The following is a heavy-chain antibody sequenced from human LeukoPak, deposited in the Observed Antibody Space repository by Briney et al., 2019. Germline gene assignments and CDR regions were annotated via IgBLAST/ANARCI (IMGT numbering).Heavy chain of an antibody. V-gene: IGHV3-53*01. J-gene: IGHJ4*02. CDR3: AMTDDILIASSY. Sequence: GGPLRLSCTVSGFSVSAIYMSWVRQAPGKGLQWVSVIYSAGTSFHAESLEGRFTVSRDISKNTLYLQMNSLRAEDTGVYYCAMTDDILIASSYWGQGTSVTVSS. D-gene: IGHD3-9*01. CDR1: GFSVSAIY. CDR2: IYSAGTS.